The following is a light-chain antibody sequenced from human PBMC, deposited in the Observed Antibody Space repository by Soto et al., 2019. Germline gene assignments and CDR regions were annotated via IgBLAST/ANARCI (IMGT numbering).Light chain of an antibody. CDR1: SSDVGGYNY. Sequence: QSVLTQPASVSGSPGQSITITCTGTSSDVGGYNYVSWFQQHPDKAPKLVIYEVTHRPSGFSDRFSGSKSGNTAFLTISGLQTEDEADYYCSSYANTNTYVFGTWTKVTVL. CDR3: SSYANTNTYV. CDR2: EVT. J-gene: IGLJ1*01. V-gene: IGLV2-14*01.